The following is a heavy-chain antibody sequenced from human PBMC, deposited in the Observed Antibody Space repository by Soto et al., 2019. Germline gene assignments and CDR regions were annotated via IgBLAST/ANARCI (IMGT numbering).Heavy chain of an antibody. V-gene: IGHV3-30-3*01. CDR3: ARGNGRSSGHKRLDV. Sequence: QVQLVESGGGVVQPGRSLRLSCPASRFTFSSFGMHWVRQAPDKGLEWLTFITDDGSNQYYADSVKGRFTISRDNSKNTLYLHMNSLRAENTAVYYCARGNGRSSGHKRLDVWGQATLVTVSS. D-gene: IGHD3-22*01. J-gene: IGHJ5*02. CDR1: RFTFSSFG. CDR2: ITDDGSNQ.